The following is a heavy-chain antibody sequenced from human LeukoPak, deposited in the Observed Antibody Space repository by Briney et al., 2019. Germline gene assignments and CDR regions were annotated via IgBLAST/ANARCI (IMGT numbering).Heavy chain of an antibody. J-gene: IGHJ4*02. V-gene: IGHV3-33*01. CDR2: IWYDGINK. CDR3: ARDLDGSCYKVPVTPDY. CDR1: GFTFSRYG. D-gene: IGHD6-13*01. Sequence: PGGSLRLSCAASGFTFSRYGMHWVRQAPGKGLERGAVIWYDGINKYYADSVKGRFTISRDNSKNTLYLQMNSLRAEDTAVYYCARDLDGSCYKVPVTPDYWGQGTLVTVSS.